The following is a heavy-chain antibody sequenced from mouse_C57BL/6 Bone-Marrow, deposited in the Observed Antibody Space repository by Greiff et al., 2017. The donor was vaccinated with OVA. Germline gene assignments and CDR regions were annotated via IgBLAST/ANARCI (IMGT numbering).Heavy chain of an antibody. CDR3: ARDGDYYGSRFAY. V-gene: IGHV7-1*01. CDR2: SRNKANDYTT. J-gene: IGHJ3*01. Sequence: EVKVVESGGGLVQSGRSLRLSCATSGFTFSDFYMEWVRQAPGKGLEWIAASRNKANDYTTEYSASVKGRFIVSRDTSQSILYLQMNALRAEDTAIYYCARDGDYYGSRFAYWGQGTLVTVSA. CDR1: GFTFSDFY. D-gene: IGHD1-1*01.